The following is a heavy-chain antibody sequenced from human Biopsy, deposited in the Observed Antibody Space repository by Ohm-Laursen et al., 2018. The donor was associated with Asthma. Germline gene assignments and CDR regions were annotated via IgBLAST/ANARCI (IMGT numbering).Heavy chain of an antibody. Sequence: FLRLSCTASGFTFSSYGMHWVRQAPGKGLEWVAVISYDGSNKYYADSVKGRFTISRDNSKNTLYLQMNSLRAEDTAVYYCASQSSGPDFWSGYYYFDYWGQGTLVTVSS. CDR1: GFTFSSYG. CDR2: ISYDGSNK. CDR3: ASQSSGPDFWSGYYYFDY. D-gene: IGHD3-3*01. J-gene: IGHJ4*02. V-gene: IGHV3-30*03.